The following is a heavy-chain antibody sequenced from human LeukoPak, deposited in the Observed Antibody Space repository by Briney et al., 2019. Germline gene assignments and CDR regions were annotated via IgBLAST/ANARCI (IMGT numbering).Heavy chain of an antibody. V-gene: IGHV3-30*02. D-gene: IGHD5-18*01. J-gene: IGHJ4*02. CDR3: AKDYRLLTAMVGY. Sequence: GGSLRLSCAASGFTFSSYGMHWVRQAPGKGLEWVAVIWYDGSNKYYADSVKGRFTISRDNSKNTLYLQMNSLRAEDTAVYYCAKDYRLLTAMVGYWGQGTLVTVSS. CDR1: GFTFSSYG. CDR2: IWYDGSNK.